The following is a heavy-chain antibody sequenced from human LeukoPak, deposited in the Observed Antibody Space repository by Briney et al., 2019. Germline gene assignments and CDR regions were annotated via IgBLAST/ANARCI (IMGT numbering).Heavy chain of an antibody. J-gene: IGHJ1*01. D-gene: IGHD3-22*01. Sequence: GGSLRLSCAASGFTFDDYAMHWVRQAPGKGLEWVSGISWNSGSIGYADSVKGRFTISRDNAKNSLYLQMNSLRAEDTALYHCARDGPPGDSSGYYPEYFQHWGQGTLVTVSS. CDR1: GFTFDDYA. CDR2: ISWNSGSI. V-gene: IGHV3-9*01. CDR3: ARDGPPGDSSGYYPEYFQH.